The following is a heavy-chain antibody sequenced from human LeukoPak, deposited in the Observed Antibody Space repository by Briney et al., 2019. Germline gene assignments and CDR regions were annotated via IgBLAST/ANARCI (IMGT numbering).Heavy chain of an antibody. CDR1: GYTFTSYD. CDR3: ARGIYYDPGYYFDY. Sequence: ASVTVSCKASGYTFTSYDINWVRQATGQGLEWMGWMNPNSGNTGYAQKFQGRVTITADESTSTAYMELSSLRSEDTAVYYCARGIYYDPGYYFDYWGQGTLVTVSS. CDR2: MNPNSGNT. J-gene: IGHJ4*02. D-gene: IGHD3-3*01. V-gene: IGHV1-8*01.